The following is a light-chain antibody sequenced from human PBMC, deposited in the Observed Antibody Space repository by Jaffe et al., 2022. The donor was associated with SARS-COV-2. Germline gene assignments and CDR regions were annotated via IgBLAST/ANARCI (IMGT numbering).Light chain of an antibody. V-gene: IGKV3-15*01. J-gene: IGKJ4*01. Sequence: EILMMQSPATLSVSPGERATLSCRASQSVNSNLAWYQQKPGQAPRLLISDASTRATGIPAKFSGSGSGTEFILTISSLQSEDFAVYYCQQYNNWPLTFGGGTKVEIK. CDR1: QSVNSN. CDR3: QQYNNWPLT. CDR2: DAS.